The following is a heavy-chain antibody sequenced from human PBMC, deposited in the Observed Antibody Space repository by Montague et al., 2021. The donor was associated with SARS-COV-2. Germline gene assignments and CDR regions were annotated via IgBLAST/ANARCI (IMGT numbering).Heavy chain of an antibody. CDR2: INQGGAP. Sequence: TLSLTCAVSRGSFSNYYWTWIRQSPGKGLEWIGEINQGGAPNYTPSLKSRVTISLDTSKKQISLKLNSVTVADTAVFFCARGRPVQGSFRHFDSISSGALDIWVQGALVIVSS. D-gene: IGHD3-9*01. CDR3: ARGRPVQGSFRHFDSISSGALDI. J-gene: IGHJ3*02. V-gene: IGHV4-34*01. CDR1: RGSFSNYY.